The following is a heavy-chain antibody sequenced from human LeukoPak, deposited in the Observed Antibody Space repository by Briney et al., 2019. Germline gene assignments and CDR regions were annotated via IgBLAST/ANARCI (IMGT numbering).Heavy chain of an antibody. D-gene: IGHD3-22*01. CDR1: GGTFSSYA. CDR2: IIPIFGTA. J-gene: IGHJ4*02. Sequence: SVKVSCKASGGTFSSYAISWVRQAPGQGLEWMGRIIPIFGTANYAQKFQGRVTITSDESTSTAYMELSSLRSEDTAVYYCASSWTYYYDSSGYYYGYWGQGTLVTVSS. V-gene: IGHV1-69*13. CDR3: ASSWTYYYDSSGYYYGY.